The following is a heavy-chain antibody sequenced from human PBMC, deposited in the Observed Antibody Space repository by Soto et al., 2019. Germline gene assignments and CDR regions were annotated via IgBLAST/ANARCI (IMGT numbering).Heavy chain of an antibody. CDR3: ASGELRPKSYYYGMDV. J-gene: IGHJ6*02. Sequence: QVQLVQSGAEVKKPGSSVKVSCKASGGTFSSYAISWVRQAPGQGLEWMGGIIPIFGTANYAQKFQGRVAITADKSTSTAYMELSSLRSEDTAVYYCASGELRPKSYYYGMDVWGQGTTVTVSS. CDR1: GGTFSSYA. D-gene: IGHD1-7*01. CDR2: IIPIFGTA. V-gene: IGHV1-69*06.